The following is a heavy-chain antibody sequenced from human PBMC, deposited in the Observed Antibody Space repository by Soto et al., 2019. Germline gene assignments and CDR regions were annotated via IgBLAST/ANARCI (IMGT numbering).Heavy chain of an antibody. CDR1: GFTFSSYG. CDR2: ISYDGSNK. J-gene: IGHJ6*02. Sequence: QVQLVESGGGVVQPGRSLRLSCAASGFTFSSYGMHWVRQAPGKGLEWVAVISYDGSNKYYADSVKGRFTISRDNSKNMLYLQMNSLRAEGTAVYYCAKDSGYDFWSVYYSGASDYYGMDVWVQGTTVTVSS. D-gene: IGHD3-3*01. V-gene: IGHV3-30*18. CDR3: AKDSGYDFWSVYYSGASDYYGMDV.